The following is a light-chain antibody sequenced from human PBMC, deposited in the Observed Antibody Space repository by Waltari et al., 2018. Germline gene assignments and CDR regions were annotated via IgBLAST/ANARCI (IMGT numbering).Light chain of an antibody. Sequence: QSVLTQPPSASGTPGERVTISCSGSRSHIGDNAVNWYQHLPGAAPELLIYTDNQRPAGVPARFSGSKSGTSASLGVSGLQSEDEATYYCAAWDDSVNGYVFGSGTEVTVL. CDR1: RSHIGDNA. CDR2: TDN. V-gene: IGLV1-44*01. CDR3: AAWDDSVNGYV. J-gene: IGLJ1*01.